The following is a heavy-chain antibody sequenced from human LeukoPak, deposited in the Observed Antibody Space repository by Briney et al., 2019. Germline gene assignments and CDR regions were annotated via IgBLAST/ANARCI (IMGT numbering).Heavy chain of an antibody. Sequence: PGRSLRLSCAASGFTFDDYAMHWVRQAPGKGLEWVSGISWNSGSIGYADSVKGRFTISRDNAKNSLYLQMNSLRAEDTAVYYCATFPMGWSGSDYWGQGTLVTVSS. CDR2: ISWNSGSI. CDR3: ATFPMGWSGSDY. D-gene: IGHD3-3*01. CDR1: GFTFDDYA. J-gene: IGHJ4*02. V-gene: IGHV3-9*01.